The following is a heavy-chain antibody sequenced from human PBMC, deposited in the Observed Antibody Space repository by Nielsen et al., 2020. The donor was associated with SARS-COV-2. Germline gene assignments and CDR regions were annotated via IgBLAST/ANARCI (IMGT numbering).Heavy chain of an antibody. D-gene: IGHD3-3*01. CDR1: GFTFSSYA. V-gene: IGHV3-30-3*01. CDR2: ISYDGSNK. CDR3: ARAPTYYDFWSGYSDYMDV. J-gene: IGHJ6*03. Sequence: GESLKISRAASGFTFSSYAMHWVRQAPGKGLEWVAVISYDGSNKYYADSVKGRFTISRDNSKNTLYLQMNSLRAEDTAVYYCARAPTYYDFWSGYSDYMDVWGKGTTVTVSS.